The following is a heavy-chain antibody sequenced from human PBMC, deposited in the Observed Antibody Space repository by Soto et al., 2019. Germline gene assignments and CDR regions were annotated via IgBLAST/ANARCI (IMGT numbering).Heavy chain of an antibody. CDR3: AKRSSQSTFGY. D-gene: IGHD6-13*01. CDR2: ISGSDDST. J-gene: IGHJ4*02. CDR1: GFTFSSYA. Sequence: EVQLLESGGGLVQPGESLRLSCAASGFTFSSYAMSWVRQAPGKGLEWVSVISGSDDSTYYADSVKGRFTISRDNSKNTLYLQMNSLRAGDTAVYYCAKRSSQSTFGYWGQGTLVTVSS. V-gene: IGHV3-23*01.